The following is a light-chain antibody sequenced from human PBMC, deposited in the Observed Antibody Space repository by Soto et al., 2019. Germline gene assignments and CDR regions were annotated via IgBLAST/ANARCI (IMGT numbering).Light chain of an antibody. CDR1: QSVSSSY. Sequence: IVLTQSQGTLSLSPGERATLSCRASQSVSSSYLAWYQQKPGQAPRLLIYGASSRATGIPDRFSGSGSGTDFNLTISRLEPEDFAVYYCQQYGSSLLTFGGGTKVEIK. J-gene: IGKJ4*01. CDR2: GAS. CDR3: QQYGSSLLT. V-gene: IGKV3-20*01.